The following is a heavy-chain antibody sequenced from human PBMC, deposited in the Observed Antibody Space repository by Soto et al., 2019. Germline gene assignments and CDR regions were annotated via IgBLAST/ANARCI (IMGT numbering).Heavy chain of an antibody. V-gene: IGHV5-10-1*01. CDR2: IDPSDSYT. CDR1: GYSFTSYW. CDR3: ASTSWSGYYISPPYYYYGMDV. D-gene: IGHD3-3*01. Sequence: GESLKISCKGSGYSFTSYWISWVRQMPGKGLEWMGRIDPSDSYTNYSPSFQGHVTISADKSISTAYLQWSSLKASDTAMYYCASTSWSGYYISPPYYYYGMDVWGQGTTVTVSS. J-gene: IGHJ6*02.